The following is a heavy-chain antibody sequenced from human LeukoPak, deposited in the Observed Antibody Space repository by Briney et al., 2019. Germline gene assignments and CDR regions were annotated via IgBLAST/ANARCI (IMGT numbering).Heavy chain of an antibody. V-gene: IGHV4-31*03. D-gene: IGHD4-17*01. CDR3: ARVSFTYGPLDS. Sequence: SETLSLTCNVSRGSISSGGHHWSWIRQRPGKGLEWMGYTYFTGSTYYNPSLQSRLIISADTSMTQFSLRLRSVTAADTAVYYCARVSFTYGPLDSWGPGILVTVSS. CDR2: TYFTGST. CDR1: RGSISSGGHH. J-gene: IGHJ4*02.